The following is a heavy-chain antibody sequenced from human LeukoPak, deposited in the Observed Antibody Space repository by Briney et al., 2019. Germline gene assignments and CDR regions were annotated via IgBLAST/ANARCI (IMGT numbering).Heavy chain of an antibody. CDR1: GFTFSSYW. CDR2: IKQDRSEK. V-gene: IGHV3-7*01. J-gene: IGHJ3*02. D-gene: IGHD4-23*01. CDR3: AAGGAFDI. Sequence: GGSLRLSCAASGFTFSSYWRSWVRQAPGKGLEWVANIKQDRSEKYYVDSVKGRFTISRDHAKNSLYLQVNSLSAEDTAVYYCAAGGAFDIWGQGTMVTVSS.